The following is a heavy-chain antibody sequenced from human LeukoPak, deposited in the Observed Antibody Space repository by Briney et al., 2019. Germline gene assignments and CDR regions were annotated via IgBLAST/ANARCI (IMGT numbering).Heavy chain of an antibody. V-gene: IGHV1-69*04. J-gene: IGHJ4*02. CDR3: ARSYGSGSSNFDY. CDR1: GGTFSSYA. CDR2: IIPILGIA. Sequence: SVKVSCKASGGTFSSYAISWVRQAPGQGLEWMGRIIPILGIANYAQKFQGRVTIAADKSTSTAYMELSSLRSEDTAVYYCARSYGSGSSNFDYWGQGTLVTVSS. D-gene: IGHD3-10*01.